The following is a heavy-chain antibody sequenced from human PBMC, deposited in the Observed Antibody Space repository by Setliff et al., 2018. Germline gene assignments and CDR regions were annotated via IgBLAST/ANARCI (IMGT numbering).Heavy chain of an antibody. CDR3: VRGEMFSTSPRAD. D-gene: IGHD2-2*01. J-gene: IGHJ4*02. Sequence: PGGSLRLSCAASGFTFSSYWMSWVRQAPGKGLEWVADIKQDGSNTYYGDSVKDRFTISRDNSKNTLYLQMDSLRVEDTAVYYCVRGEMFSTSPRADWGQGTQVTVSS. CDR1: GFTFSSYW. CDR2: IKQDGSNT. V-gene: IGHV3-7*01.